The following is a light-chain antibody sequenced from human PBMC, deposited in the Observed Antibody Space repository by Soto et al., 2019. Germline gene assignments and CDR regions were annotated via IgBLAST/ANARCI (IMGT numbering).Light chain of an antibody. Sequence: EIVLTQSPGTLSLSPGERATLSCRASQSVSSNYFAWYQQKPGQAPRLLIYGISSRATGVPDRFSGSGSGTDFSLTISRLEPEDFAVYYCQQYGSSPWTFGQGTKVDIK. J-gene: IGKJ1*01. CDR1: QSVSSNY. V-gene: IGKV3-20*01. CDR3: QQYGSSPWT. CDR2: GIS.